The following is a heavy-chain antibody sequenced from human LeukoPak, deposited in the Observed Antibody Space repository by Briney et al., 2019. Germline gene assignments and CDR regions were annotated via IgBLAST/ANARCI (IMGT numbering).Heavy chain of an antibody. J-gene: IGHJ3*02. CDR1: GGPISSGGYY. Sequence: PSETLSLTCTVSGGPISSGGYYWSWIRQPPGKGLEWIGHISHSGSIYYSPSLRGRVTISLDRSKNQFSLNLSSATAADTAVYYCASPMTLVLRGLAGIDAFNIWGQGTMVTVSS. CDR2: ISHSGSI. D-gene: IGHD3-22*01. V-gene: IGHV4-30-2*02. CDR3: ASPMTLVLRGLAGIDAFNI.